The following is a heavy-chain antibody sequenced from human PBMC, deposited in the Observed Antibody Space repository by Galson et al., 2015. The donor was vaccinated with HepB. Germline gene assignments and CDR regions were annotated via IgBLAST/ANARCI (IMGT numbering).Heavy chain of an antibody. D-gene: IGHD1-26*01. CDR3: AKEGRYSGSYKYYYYYGMDV. CDR2: ISYDGSNK. Sequence: SLRLSCAASGFTFSSYVMHWVRQAPGKGLEWVAVISYDGSNKYYGDSVKGRFTIARDNSKNTLYLHMNSLRAEDTAVYYCAKEGRYSGSYKYYYYYGMDVWGQGTTVTVSS. V-gene: IGHV3-30*18. J-gene: IGHJ6*02. CDR1: GFTFSSYV.